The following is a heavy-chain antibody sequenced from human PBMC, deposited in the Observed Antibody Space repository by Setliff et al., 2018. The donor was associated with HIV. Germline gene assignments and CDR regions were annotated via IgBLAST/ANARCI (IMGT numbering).Heavy chain of an antibody. J-gene: IGHJ4*02. D-gene: IGHD2-21*01. CDR3: ARQVTVVGYFETAAGSFNY. V-gene: IGHV4-39*01. CDR1: GGSSSSSSFY. Sequence: PSETLSLTCPVSGGSSSSSSFYWGWIRQPPGKGLEWIGSIYYSGNTYYNPSLKSRVTISVDTSKNQFSLKLSSVTAADTAVYYCARQVTVVGYFETAAGSFNYWGPGTLVTVSS. CDR2: IYYSGNT.